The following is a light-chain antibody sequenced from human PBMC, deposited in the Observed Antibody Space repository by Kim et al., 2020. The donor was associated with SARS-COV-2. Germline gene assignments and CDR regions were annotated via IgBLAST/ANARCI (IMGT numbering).Light chain of an antibody. V-gene: IGKV3-15*01. J-gene: IGKJ5*01. CDR2: GAS. Sequence: EVVMTQSPAALSVSPGERATLSCRASQSVGSDLAWYQKKPGQAHRLLIYGASTRATGIPARFSGSGSGTEFTLTISSLQSEDFAVYYYQQYNKLTTFGQGTRLEIK. CDR1: QSVGSD. CDR3: QQYNKLTT.